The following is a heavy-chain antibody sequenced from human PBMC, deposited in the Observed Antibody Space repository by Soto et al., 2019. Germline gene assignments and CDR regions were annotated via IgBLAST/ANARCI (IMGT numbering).Heavy chain of an antibody. D-gene: IGHD2-8*01. Sequence: ASVKVSCKASGYSFTDYHIHWVRQAPGQGLEWLGRINPKSGGTSTAQKFQGWVTMTTDTSISTASMELTRLTSDDTAIYYCARGDSTDCSNGVCSFFYNHDMDVWGQGTAVTVSS. CDR2: INPKSGGT. V-gene: IGHV1-2*04. CDR3: ARGDSTDCSNGVCSFFYNHDMDV. CDR1: GYSFTDYH. J-gene: IGHJ6*02.